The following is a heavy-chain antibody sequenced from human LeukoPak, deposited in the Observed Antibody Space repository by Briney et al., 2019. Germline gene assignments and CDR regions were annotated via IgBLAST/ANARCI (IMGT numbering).Heavy chain of an antibody. CDR1: GYTFTSYD. Sequence: ASVKVSCKASGYTFTSYDINWVRQATGQGLEWMGWMNPNSGNTGYAQKFQGRVTMTRNTSISTAYMELSSLRAEDTAVYYCARDRRGVGYRPQYYYYYYMDVWGKGTTVTVSS. J-gene: IGHJ6*03. D-gene: IGHD5-24*01. V-gene: IGHV1-8*01. CDR3: ARDRRGVGYRPQYYYYYYMDV. CDR2: MNPNSGNT.